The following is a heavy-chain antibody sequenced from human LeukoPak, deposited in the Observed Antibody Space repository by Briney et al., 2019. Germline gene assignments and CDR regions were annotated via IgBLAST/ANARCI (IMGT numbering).Heavy chain of an antibody. CDR2: IFHSGDV. CDR1: GYSIISDYF. V-gene: IGHV4-38-2*02. Sequence: SETLSLTCIVSGYSIISDYFWGWVRQPPGQGPEWIGSIFHSGDVYYNPSLTSRVTLSVDPSNNRFSLKVTSVTAADTAIYYCARVVASTSIDFWGQGTLVTVSS. J-gene: IGHJ4*02. D-gene: IGHD2-15*01. CDR3: ARVVASTSIDF.